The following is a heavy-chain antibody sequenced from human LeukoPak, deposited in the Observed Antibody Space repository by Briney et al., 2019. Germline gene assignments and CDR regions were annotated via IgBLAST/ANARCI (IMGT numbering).Heavy chain of an antibody. V-gene: IGHV3-21*01. CDR3: ARGQLYYDSSGFDY. Sequence: GGSLRLSCAASGFTFSTYSMNWVRQTPGKGLEWVSSISSSSSYIYYVDSVKGRFTISRDNAKKSVYLQMNSLRAEDTAVYYCARGQLYYDSSGFDYWGQGTLVTVSS. CDR2: ISSSSSYI. CDR1: GFTFSTYS. D-gene: IGHD3-22*01. J-gene: IGHJ4*02.